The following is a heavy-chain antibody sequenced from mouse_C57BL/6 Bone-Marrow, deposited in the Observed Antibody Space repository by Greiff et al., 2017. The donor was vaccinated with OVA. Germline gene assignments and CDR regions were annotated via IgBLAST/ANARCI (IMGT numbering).Heavy chain of an antibody. CDR2: IDPSDSYT. D-gene: IGHD1-1*01. CDR3: ARLLRYWYFDV. J-gene: IGHJ1*03. CDR1: GYTFTSYW. Sequence: VQLQQSGAELVMPGASVKLSCKASGYTFTSYWMHWVKQRPGQGLEWIGEIDPSDSYTNYNQKFKGKSTLTVDKSSSTAYMQLSSLTSEDSAVYYCARLLRYWYFDVWGTGTTVTVSS. V-gene: IGHV1-69*01.